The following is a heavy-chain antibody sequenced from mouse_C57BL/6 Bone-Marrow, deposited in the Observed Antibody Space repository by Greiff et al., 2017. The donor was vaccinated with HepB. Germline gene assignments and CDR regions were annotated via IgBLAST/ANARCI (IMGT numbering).Heavy chain of an antibody. J-gene: IGHJ1*03. CDR2: ISGGGGNT. D-gene: IGHD2-1*01. Sequence: DVMLVESGGGLVKPGGSLKLSCAASGFTFSSYTMSWVRQTPEKRLEWVATISGGGGNTYYPDSVKGRFTISRDNAKNTLYLQMSSRRSEDTALYYCARYDGNYWYFDVWGTGTTVTVSS. CDR1: GFTFSSYT. V-gene: IGHV5-9*01. CDR3: ARYDGNYWYFDV.